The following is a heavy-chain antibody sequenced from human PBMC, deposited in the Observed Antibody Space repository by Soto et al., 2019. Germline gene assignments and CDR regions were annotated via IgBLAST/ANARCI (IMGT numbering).Heavy chain of an antibody. CDR3: ASGSTSDYYYGMDV. V-gene: IGHV1-69*01. Sequence: QVQLVQSGAEVKKPGSSVKVSCKASGGTFSSYAISWVRQAPGQGLEWVGGIIPIFGTANYAQKFQGRVTITADESTSTAYMELSSLRSEDTAVYYCASGSTSDYYYGMDVWGQGTTVTVSS. CDR2: IIPIFGTA. J-gene: IGHJ6*02. CDR1: GGTFSSYA. D-gene: IGHD2-2*01.